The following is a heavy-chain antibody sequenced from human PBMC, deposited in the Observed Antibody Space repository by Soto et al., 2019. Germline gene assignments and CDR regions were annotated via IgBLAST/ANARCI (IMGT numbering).Heavy chain of an antibody. Sequence: QITLKESGPTLVKPTQTLTLTCTFSGFSLSTSGVXVXWXRXXXGKALEWLALIYWDDDKRYSPSLKSRLTIXXXXXXXXXXXXXXXXXXXXXATXXXAHRITXXGMDVWGLGTTVTVSS. CDR2: IYWDDDK. CDR1: GFSLSTSGVX. V-gene: IGHV2-5*02. D-gene: IGHD3-10*01. CDR3: AHRITXXGMDV. J-gene: IGHJ6*02.